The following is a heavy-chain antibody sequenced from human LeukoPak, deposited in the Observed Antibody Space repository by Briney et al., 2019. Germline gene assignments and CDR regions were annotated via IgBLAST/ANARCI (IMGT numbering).Heavy chain of an antibody. CDR3: ARKGRVPFFR. J-gene: IGHJ4*02. D-gene: IGHD3-10*01. CDR2: INHSGST. Sequence: SETLSLTCAVYGGSFSGYYWSWIRQPPGKGLEWIGEINHSGSTNYNPSLKSRVTISVDTSKNQFSLKLSSVTAADTAVYYCARKGRVPFFRWGQGTLVTVSS. CDR1: GGSFSGYY. V-gene: IGHV4-34*01.